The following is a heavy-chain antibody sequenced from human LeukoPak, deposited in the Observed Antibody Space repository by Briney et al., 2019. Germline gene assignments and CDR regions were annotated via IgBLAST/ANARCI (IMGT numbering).Heavy chain of an antibody. CDR3: AKTMYSNTEGLFDS. D-gene: IGHD6-13*01. V-gene: IGHV3-9*01. CDR1: GFTFDDYA. J-gene: IGHJ4*02. Sequence: GGSLRLSCAASGFTFDDYAMHWVRQAPGKGLEWVSGISWNSGSIGYADSVKGRFTISRDNAKNSLYLQMNSLRAEDTALYYCAKTMYSNTEGLFDSWGQGTLVTVSS. CDR2: ISWNSGSI.